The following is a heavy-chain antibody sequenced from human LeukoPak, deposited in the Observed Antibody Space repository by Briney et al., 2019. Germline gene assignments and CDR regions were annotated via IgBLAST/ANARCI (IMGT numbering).Heavy chain of an antibody. CDR1: GFTFSSYA. D-gene: IGHD6-19*01. CDR2: ISYDGSNK. CDR3: ARDAHSSGWYSPYFDY. V-gene: IGHV3-30-3*01. Sequence: GGSLRLSCAASGFTFSSYAMPWVRQAPGKGLEWVAVISYDGSNKYYADSVKGRFTISRDNSKNTLYLQMNSLRAEDTAVYYCARDAHSSGWYSPYFDYWGQGTLVTVSS. J-gene: IGHJ4*02.